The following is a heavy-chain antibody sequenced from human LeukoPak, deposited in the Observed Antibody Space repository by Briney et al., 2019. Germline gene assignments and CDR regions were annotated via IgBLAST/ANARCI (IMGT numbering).Heavy chain of an antibody. CDR1: GFTFSSYA. Sequence: GGSLRLSCAASGFTFSSYAMSWVRQAPGKGLEWVSAISGSGGSTYYADSVKGRFTISRDNANKSLYLHMNSLRPEDTAFYYCAKDILGTTSDAFDIWGQGAMVIVSS. J-gene: IGHJ3*02. CDR2: ISGSGGST. V-gene: IGHV3-23*01. D-gene: IGHD1-7*01. CDR3: AKDILGTTSDAFDI.